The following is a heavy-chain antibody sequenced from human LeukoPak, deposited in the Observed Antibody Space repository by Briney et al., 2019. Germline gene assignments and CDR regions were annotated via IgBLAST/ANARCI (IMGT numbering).Heavy chain of an antibody. Sequence: PGRSLRLSCAASGFTFSSYGMHWVRQAPGKGLEWVAVIWYDGSNKYYAGSVKGRFTISRDSSKNTLYLQMNSLRAEDTAVYYCAKGPSIAAPDYWGQGTLVTVSS. CDR3: AKGPSIAAPDY. V-gene: IGHV3-33*06. J-gene: IGHJ4*02. D-gene: IGHD6-6*01. CDR1: GFTFSSYG. CDR2: IWYDGSNK.